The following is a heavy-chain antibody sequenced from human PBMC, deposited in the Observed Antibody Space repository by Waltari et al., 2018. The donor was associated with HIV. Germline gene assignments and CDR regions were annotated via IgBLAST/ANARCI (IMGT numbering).Heavy chain of an antibody. CDR3: ARDGTGSGSWGWFDP. CDR2: IHNGDTT. D-gene: IGHD3-10*01. V-gene: IGHV4-59*01. Sequence: QVQLQESGLGLVKPSETLSLSCNVSDDSITKYYWSWIRQAPGKGLEWIGHIHNGDTTVHNPSLKSRLTISLDTSKKQFSLRLSSVTGADTAVYYCARDGTGSGSWGWFDPWGQGTLVTVSS. J-gene: IGHJ5*02. CDR1: DDSITKYY.